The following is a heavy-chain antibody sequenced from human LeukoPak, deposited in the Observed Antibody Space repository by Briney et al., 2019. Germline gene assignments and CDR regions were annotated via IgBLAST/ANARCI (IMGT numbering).Heavy chain of an antibody. Sequence: GGPLRLSCAASGFTFSSYAMSWVRQTPGKGLEWVSSISTSGVSTNYADSVKGRFTISRDNSKSMVYLQMNSLRAEDTAVYYCAKNTSGTYLDYWGQGILVTVSS. V-gene: IGHV3-23*01. CDR1: GFTFSSYA. CDR3: AKNTSGTYLDY. CDR2: ISTSGVST. J-gene: IGHJ4*02. D-gene: IGHD1-26*01.